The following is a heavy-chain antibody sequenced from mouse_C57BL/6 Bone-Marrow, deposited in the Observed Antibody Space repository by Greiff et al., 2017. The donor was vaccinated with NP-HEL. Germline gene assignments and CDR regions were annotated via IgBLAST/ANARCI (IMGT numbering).Heavy chain of an antibody. CDR2: IDPENGDT. D-gene: IGHD2-2*01. V-gene: IGHV14-4*01. Sequence: EVQVVESGAELVRPGASVKLSCTASGFNIKDDYMHWVKQRPEQGLEWIGWIDPENGDTEYASKFQGKATITADTSSNTAYLQLSSLTSEDTAVYYCTTWGYDGDYWGQGTTLTVSS. CDR1: GFNIKDDY. J-gene: IGHJ2*01. CDR3: TTWGYDGDY.